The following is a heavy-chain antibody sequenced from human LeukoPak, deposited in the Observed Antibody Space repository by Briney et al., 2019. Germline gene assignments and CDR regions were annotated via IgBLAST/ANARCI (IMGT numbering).Heavy chain of an antibody. D-gene: IGHD2-8*01. J-gene: IGHJ3*02. CDR1: GFTFSNYA. Sequence: GGSLRLSCVASGFTFSNYAMSWVRQTPGKGLQWVSVMGGGDNDRYYTDSVKGRFIVSRDNSKNTLFLQMNSLRPEDRAIYYCAKDSWSHNGIYDPFDIWGQGTMVTVSS. CDR3: AKDSWSHNGIYDPFDI. V-gene: IGHV3-23*01. CDR2: MGGGDNDR.